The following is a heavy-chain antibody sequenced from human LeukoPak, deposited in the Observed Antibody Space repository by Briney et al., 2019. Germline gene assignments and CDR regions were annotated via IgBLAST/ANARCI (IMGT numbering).Heavy chain of an antibody. V-gene: IGHV1-46*01. D-gene: IGHD5-24*01. CDR2: INPSGTGT. J-gene: IGHJ5*02. CDR1: GGTFSSYA. Sequence: GASVKVSCKATGGTFSSYAISWVRQAPGQGLEWMGVINPSGTGTSYAQKFQGRITMSRDTSTSTAYMELSSLRSEDTAFYYCATDHSMANTAWWFDPWGQGTLVTVSS. CDR3: ATDHSMANTAWWFDP.